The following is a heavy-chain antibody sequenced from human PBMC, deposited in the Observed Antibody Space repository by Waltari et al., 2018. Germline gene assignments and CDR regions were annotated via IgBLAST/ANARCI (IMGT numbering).Heavy chain of an antibody. CDR2: VWFDGSKE. J-gene: IGHJ5*02. V-gene: IGHV3-33*01. D-gene: IGHD3-22*01. CDR1: GFSFKHYG. CDR3: VRDVDTSSHLNRFDP. Sequence: QVQLVESGGGVVPPGRSLRLSCAASGFSFKHYGMHWVRQAPGKGLEWVAVVWFDGSKEFYADSVKGRFIISRDDSNNIVYLQMNALRAEDTAVYHCVRDVDTSSHLNRFDPWGQGTLVTVSS.